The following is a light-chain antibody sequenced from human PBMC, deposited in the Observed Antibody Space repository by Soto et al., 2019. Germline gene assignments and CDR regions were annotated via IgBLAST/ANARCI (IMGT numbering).Light chain of an antibody. Sequence: QSVLTQPASVSGSPGQSITISYTGTSSDVGNYNLVSWYQHHPGKAPKLMIYEVSKRPSGVSNRFSGSKSGDTASLTISGLQAEDEADYYCCSYAGSNYVFGTGTKVTVL. CDR2: EVS. V-gene: IGLV2-23*02. J-gene: IGLJ1*01. CDR3: CSYAGSNYV. CDR1: SSDVGNYNL.